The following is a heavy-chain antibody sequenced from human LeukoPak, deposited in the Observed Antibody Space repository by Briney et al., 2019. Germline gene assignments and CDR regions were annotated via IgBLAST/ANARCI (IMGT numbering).Heavy chain of an antibody. CDR3: ARQSNLRWPWRPAFDY. D-gene: IGHD4-23*01. Sequence: PSETLSLTCTVSGGSISSGGYYWSWLRQHPGKGLEWIGYIYYSGSTYYNPSLKSRVTISVDTSKNQFSLKLSSVTAADTAVYYCARQSNLRWPWRPAFDYWGQGTLVTVSS. V-gene: IGHV4-31*03. CDR1: GGSISSGGYY. CDR2: IYYSGST. J-gene: IGHJ4*02.